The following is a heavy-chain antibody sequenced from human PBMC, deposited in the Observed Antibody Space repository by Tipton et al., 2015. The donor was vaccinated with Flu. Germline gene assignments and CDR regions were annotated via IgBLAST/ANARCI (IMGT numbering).Heavy chain of an antibody. CDR1: GYTFNSYG. J-gene: IGHJ6*04. V-gene: IGHV1-18*01. Sequence: QLVQSGAEAKKPGASVRVSCKASGYTFNSYGITWVRQAPGQGLEWMGWISAYTGDTNYAQKFQGRVTMTTDASTNTVYMDLRSLRSDDTAVYYCAREWPEGVESLYNGIDVWGKGTKVTVSS. CDR2: ISAYTGDT. D-gene: IGHD3-10*01. CDR3: AREWPEGVESLYNGIDV.